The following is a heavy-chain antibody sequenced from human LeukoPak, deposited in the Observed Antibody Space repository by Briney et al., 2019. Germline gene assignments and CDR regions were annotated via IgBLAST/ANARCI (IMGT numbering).Heavy chain of an antibody. J-gene: IGHJ4*02. D-gene: IGHD6-13*01. CDR3: ASFGKIAAAGTKDY. CDR2: IYSGGST. CDR1: GFPLSDYW. V-gene: IGHV3-53*01. Sequence: GGSLRLSCAASGFPLSDYWMSWVRQAPGKGLEWVSVIYSGGSTYYADSVKGRFTISRDNSKNTLYLQMNSLRAEDTAVYYCASFGKIAAAGTKDYWGQGTLVTVSS.